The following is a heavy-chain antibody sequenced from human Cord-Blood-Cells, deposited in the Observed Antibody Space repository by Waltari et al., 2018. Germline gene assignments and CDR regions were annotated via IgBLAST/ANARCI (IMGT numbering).Heavy chain of an antibody. J-gene: IGHJ3*02. CDR1: GFTFSSYG. Sequence: QVQLVESGGGVVQPGRSLRLSCAASGFTFSSYGMHWVRQAPGKGLEWVAVIWYDGSNKYYVDSVKGRFTISRDNSKNTQYLQMNSLRAEDTAVYYCARNYDSSGYDAFDIWGQGTMVTVSS. V-gene: IGHV3-33*01. CDR2: IWYDGSNK. D-gene: IGHD3-22*01. CDR3: ARNYDSSGYDAFDI.